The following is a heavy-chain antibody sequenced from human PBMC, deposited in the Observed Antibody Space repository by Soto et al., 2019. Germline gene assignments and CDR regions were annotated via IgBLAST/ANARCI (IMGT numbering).Heavy chain of an antibody. D-gene: IGHD2-2*01. J-gene: IGHJ5*02. CDR2: IIPILGIA. V-gene: IGHV1-69*02. CDR3: ARQACSSTSCYVGWFDP. CDR1: GGTFSSYT. Sequence: QVQLVQSGAEVKKPGSSVKVSCKASGGTFSSYTISWVRQAPGQGLEWMGRIIPILGIANYAQKFQGRVTITADKSTSTAYMERSSLRSEDTAVYYCARQACSSTSCYVGWFDPWGQGTLVTVSS.